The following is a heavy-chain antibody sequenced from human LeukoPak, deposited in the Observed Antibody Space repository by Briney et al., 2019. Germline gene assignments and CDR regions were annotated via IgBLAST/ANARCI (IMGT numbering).Heavy chain of an antibody. V-gene: IGHV3-48*03. CDR1: GFTFSTYE. CDR3: TTDHVGATVEFDS. D-gene: IGHD1-26*01. J-gene: IGHJ4*02. CDR2: ISDSGSSV. Sequence: GGSLRLSCAASGFTFSTYEMNWVRQAPGEGLEWISYISDSGSSVKYADSVKGRFTISRDNAKNSLYLQMDSLRAEDTAIYYCTTDHVGATVEFDSWGQGTLVTVSS.